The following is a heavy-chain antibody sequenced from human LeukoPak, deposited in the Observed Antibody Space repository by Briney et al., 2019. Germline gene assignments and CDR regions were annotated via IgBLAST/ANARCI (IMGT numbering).Heavy chain of an antibody. D-gene: IGHD3-3*01. CDR2: ISGSGGST. V-gene: IGHV3-23*01. Sequence: GGSLRLSCAASGFTFSSYAMSWIRQAPGKGLEWVLAISGSGGSTYYADSAKGRFTISRDNSKNTLYLQMNSLRAEDTAVYYCAKDESYYDFWSGYAHFDYWGQGTLVTVSS. J-gene: IGHJ4*02. CDR1: GFTFSSYA. CDR3: AKDESYYDFWSGYAHFDY.